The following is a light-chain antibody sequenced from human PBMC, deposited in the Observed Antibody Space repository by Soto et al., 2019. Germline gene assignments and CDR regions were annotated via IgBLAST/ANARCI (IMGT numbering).Light chain of an antibody. J-gene: IGKJ3*01. CDR3: QQYGSSRFT. CDR1: QSVSSSF. V-gene: IGKV3-20*01. Sequence: EIVLTQSPGTLSLSPGERATLSCRASQSVSSSFFAWYQQKPGQAPRLLIYGASSRATGIPDRFSGSGSGTDFTLPISRLEPEDFAVYYCQQYGSSRFTFGPGTKVAIK. CDR2: GAS.